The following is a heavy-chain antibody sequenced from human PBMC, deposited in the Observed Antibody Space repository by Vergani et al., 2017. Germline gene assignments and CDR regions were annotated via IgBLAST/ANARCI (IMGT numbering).Heavy chain of an antibody. V-gene: IGHV1-58*01. J-gene: IGHJ6*02. CDR1: GFTFTSSA. Sequence: QMQLVQSGPEVKKPGTSVKVSCKASGFTFTSSAVQWVRQARGQRLEWRGWIVVGSGNTNYAQKFQERVTITRDMSTSTAYMELSSLRSEDTAVYYCAADLGNDFWSGYPYYYYGMDVWGQGTTVTVSS. D-gene: IGHD3-3*01. CDR2: IVVGSGNT. CDR3: AADLGNDFWSGYPYYYYGMDV.